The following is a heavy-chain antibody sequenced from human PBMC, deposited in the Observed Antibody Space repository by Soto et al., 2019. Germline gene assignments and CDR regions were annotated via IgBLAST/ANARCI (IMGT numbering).Heavy chain of an antibody. J-gene: IGHJ6*02. CDR2: INAGNGNT. Sequence: QVQLVQSGADVKKPGASVKVSCKASGYTFTSYAMHWVRQAPGQRLELMGWINAGNGNTKYSQKFQGRVTITRDTSASTAYTALRSLRSGDTAVYYCAWGGLALMDVWGQGTTVTVSS. D-gene: IGHD3-16*01. V-gene: IGHV1-3*01. CDR1: GYTFTSYA. CDR3: AWGGLALMDV.